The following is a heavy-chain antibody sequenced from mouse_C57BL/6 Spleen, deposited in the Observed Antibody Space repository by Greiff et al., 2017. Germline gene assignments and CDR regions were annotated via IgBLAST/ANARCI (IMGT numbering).Heavy chain of an antibody. CDR3: AREVVAHYYAMDY. V-gene: IGHV1-19*01. CDR2: INPYNGGT. J-gene: IGHJ4*01. Sequence: EVQLQQSGPVLVKPGASVKMSCKASGYTFTDYYMNWVKQSHGKSLEWIGVINPYNGGTSYNQKFKGKATLTVDKSSSTAYMELNSLTSEDSAVYYFAREVVAHYYAMDYWGQGTSVTVSS. CDR1: GYTFTDYY. D-gene: IGHD1-1*01.